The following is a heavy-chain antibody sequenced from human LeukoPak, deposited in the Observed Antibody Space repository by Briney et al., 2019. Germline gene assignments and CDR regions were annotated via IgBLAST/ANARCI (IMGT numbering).Heavy chain of an antibody. CDR2: INHSGST. Sequence: PSETLSLTCAVYGGSFSGYYWSWIRQPPGKGLEWIGEINHSGSTNYNPSLKSRVTISVDTSKNQFSLKLSFVTAADTAVYYCASTDDYGDSRGDYWGQGTLVTVSS. CDR1: GGSFSGYY. V-gene: IGHV4-34*01. D-gene: IGHD4-17*01. J-gene: IGHJ4*02. CDR3: ASTDDYGDSRGDY.